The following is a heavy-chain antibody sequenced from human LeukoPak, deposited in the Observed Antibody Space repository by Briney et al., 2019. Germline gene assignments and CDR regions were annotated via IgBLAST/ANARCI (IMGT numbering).Heavy chain of an antibody. Sequence: GGSLQIPSKVSGYSITSYWIGWVRQMPGKGLEWLGIIYPGDSDTRYSPSFQSEVSSSANKYISNAYLQWSSRKASDTAMYYCAGQFRDDGIWTGYYTTWGQGTLVTVSS. D-gene: IGHD3/OR15-3a*01. CDR3: AGQFRDDGIWTGYYTT. CDR1: GYSITSYW. J-gene: IGHJ5*02. V-gene: IGHV5-51*01. CDR2: IYPGDSDT.